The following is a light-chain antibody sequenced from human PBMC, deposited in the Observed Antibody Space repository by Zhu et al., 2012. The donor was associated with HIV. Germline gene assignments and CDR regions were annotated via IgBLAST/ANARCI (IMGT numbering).Light chain of an antibody. CDR2: GAS. J-gene: IGKJ1*01. CDR1: QSVNRNY. CDR3: HQYDDSWT. V-gene: IGKV3-20*01. Sequence: EIVLTQSPDTLSLSPGDRATLACRASQSVNRNYVIWYQQKPGQAPRPLIYGASDRASGVPDRFSGSGSGTDYTLTITRLEPEDFAVYYCHQYDDSWTFGQGTKVE.